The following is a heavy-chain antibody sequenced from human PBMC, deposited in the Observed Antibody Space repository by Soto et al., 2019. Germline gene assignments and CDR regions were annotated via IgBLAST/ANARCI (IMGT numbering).Heavy chain of an antibody. V-gene: IGHV3-21*02. Sequence: EVQLVESGGALVKPGGSLRLSCVGSGFSFSSYSMNWVRQAPGRGLEWVSSISGSGSYIYYADALKDRVTISRDNAQNALYLQMNSLTAEDTAIYYCAKDLSGSPPTGWFDPWGQGALVTVSS. J-gene: IGHJ5*02. CDR3: AKDLSGSPPTGWFDP. CDR2: ISGSGSYI. CDR1: GFSFSSYS. D-gene: IGHD1-26*01.